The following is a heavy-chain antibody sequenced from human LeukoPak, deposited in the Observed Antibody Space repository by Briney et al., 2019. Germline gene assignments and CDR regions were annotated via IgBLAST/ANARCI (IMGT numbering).Heavy chain of an antibody. CDR1: GFTFSHHG. V-gene: IGHV3-30*02. CDR2: ILYDGSNK. CDR3: ARAIDKGTGYYMDF. J-gene: IGHJ4*02. D-gene: IGHD3/OR15-3a*01. Sequence: GGSLRLSCAASGFTFSHHGMHWVRQAPGKGLEWVAFILYDGSNKYYVDSVKGRFTISRDNSENALSLQMNSLRAEDTAMYYCARAIDKGTGYYMDFWGQGTRVTVSP.